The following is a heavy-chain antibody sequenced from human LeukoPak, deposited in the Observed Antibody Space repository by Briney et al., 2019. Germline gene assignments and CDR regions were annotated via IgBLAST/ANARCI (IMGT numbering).Heavy chain of an antibody. J-gene: IGHJ1*01. D-gene: IGHD3-22*01. CDR1: GFTFSSYA. V-gene: IGHV3-30-3*01. Sequence: GGSLRLSCAASGFTFSSYAMHWVRQAPGKGLEWVAVISYDGSNKYYADSVKGRFTISRDNSKNTLYLQMNSLRAEDTAVYYCARGISYYYDSSGYYPFQHWGQGTLVTVSS. CDR3: ARGISYYYDSSGYYPFQH. CDR2: ISYDGSNK.